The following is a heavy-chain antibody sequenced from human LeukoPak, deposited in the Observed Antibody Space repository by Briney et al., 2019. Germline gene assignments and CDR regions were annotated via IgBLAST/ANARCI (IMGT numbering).Heavy chain of an antibody. V-gene: IGHV4-34*01. J-gene: IGHJ3*02. CDR2: INHSGST. Sequence: SETLSLTCTVSGGSIGIYYWSWIRQPPGKGLEWIGEINHSGSTNYNPSLKSRVTISVDTSKNQFSLKLSSVTAADTAVYYCASPRGSGSYYNGAFDIWGQGTMVTVSS. CDR1: GGSIGIYY. CDR3: ASPRGSGSYYNGAFDI. D-gene: IGHD3-10*01.